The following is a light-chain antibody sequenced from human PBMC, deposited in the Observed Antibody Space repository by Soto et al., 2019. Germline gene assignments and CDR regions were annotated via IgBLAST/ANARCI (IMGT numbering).Light chain of an antibody. J-gene: IGKJ1*01. CDR1: QSLVYSDGNTY. V-gene: IGKV2-30*01. CDR3: MQGSHWPWT. Sequence: DAVMTQSPVSLPVALGQPASISCRSSQSLVYSDGNTYLNWFQQRPGQSPRRLTDKVSTRDSGVPDRFSGRGSGTDFTLKISRVEAEDVGVYYFMQGSHWPWTLGQGTKVEIK. CDR2: KVS.